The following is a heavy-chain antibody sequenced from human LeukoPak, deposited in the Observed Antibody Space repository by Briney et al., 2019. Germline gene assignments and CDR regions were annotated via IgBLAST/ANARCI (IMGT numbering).Heavy chain of an antibody. CDR1: GGSISSYY. J-gene: IGHJ4*02. V-gene: IGHV4-4*07. CDR2: IYTSGST. Sequence: SETLSLTCTVSGGSISSYYWSWIRQPAGKGLEWIGRIYTSGSTNYNPSLESRVTMSVDTSKNQFSLKLSSVTAADTAVYYCASMALGYCSGGSCYPGLYYFDYWGQGTLVTVSS. D-gene: IGHD2-15*01. CDR3: ASMALGYCSGGSCYPGLYYFDY.